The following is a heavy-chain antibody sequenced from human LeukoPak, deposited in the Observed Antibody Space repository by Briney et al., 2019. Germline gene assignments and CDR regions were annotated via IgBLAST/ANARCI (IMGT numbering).Heavy chain of an antibody. D-gene: IGHD1-26*01. V-gene: IGHV3-33*01. J-gene: IGHJ3*02. CDR3: XXLRIVGTQPLPFDI. CDR1: EFNFRNFA. CDR2: IWYDGSNK. Sequence: GGSLRLSCAASEFNFRNFAMPWVRQAPGKGLEWVAVIWYDGSNKYYGDSVKGRFTISRDNSKNTLYLQMNSLRAEDAAVYYXXXLRIVGTQPLPFDIWGQGTMVTVSS.